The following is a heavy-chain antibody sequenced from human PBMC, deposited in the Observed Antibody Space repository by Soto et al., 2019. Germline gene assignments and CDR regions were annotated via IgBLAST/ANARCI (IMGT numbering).Heavy chain of an antibody. J-gene: IGHJ4*02. Sequence: SETLSLTCAVSGGSISSGDYSWNWIRQPPGKGLEWIGYIYSGGSNYYNPSLQSRVTMSVDRSRNQFSLKLNSVTAADTAVYYCARVRREYDNSGPVDYWGQGTLVTVSS. CDR3: ARVRREYDNSGPVDY. CDR2: IYSGGSN. CDR1: GGSISSGDYS. D-gene: IGHD3-22*01. V-gene: IGHV4-30-2*01.